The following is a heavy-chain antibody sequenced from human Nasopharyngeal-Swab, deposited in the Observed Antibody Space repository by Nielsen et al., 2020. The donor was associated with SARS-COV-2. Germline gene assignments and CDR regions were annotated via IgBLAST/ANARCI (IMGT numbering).Heavy chain of an antibody. CDR1: GFDVSGNY. CDR3: ARDRRDAYNQ. D-gene: IGHD5-24*01. J-gene: IGHJ4*02. CDR2: MYAGGDI. Sequence: GESLKISCAASGFDVSGNYMSWFRQAPGKGLEWVSVMYAGGDIYYADYVKGRFTISRYSSKNTLYLQMNSLRVEDTALYYCARDRRDAYNQWGQGTLVTVPS. V-gene: IGHV3-53*01.